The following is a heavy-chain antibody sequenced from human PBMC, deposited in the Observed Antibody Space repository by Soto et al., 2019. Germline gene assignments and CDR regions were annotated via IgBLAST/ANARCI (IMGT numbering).Heavy chain of an antibody. Sequence: GASVKVPCKASGYTFTSYGISWVRQAPGQGLEWMGWISAYNGNTNYAQKLQGRVTMTTDTSTSTAYMELRSLRSDDTAVYYCARGVTYYYDSSGYYPFDYWGQGTLVTVSS. D-gene: IGHD3-22*01. J-gene: IGHJ4*02. CDR2: ISAYNGNT. V-gene: IGHV1-18*04. CDR1: GYTFTSYG. CDR3: ARGVTYYYDSSGYYPFDY.